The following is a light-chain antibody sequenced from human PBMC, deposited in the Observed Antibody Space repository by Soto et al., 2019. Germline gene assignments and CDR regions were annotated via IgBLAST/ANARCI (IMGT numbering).Light chain of an antibody. V-gene: IGLV2-14*01. Sequence: QSALTQAASVSGSPGQSITISCTGTSNDVGGYNYVSWYQQHPDTAPKLIIYDVRYRPSGVSDRFSGSKSGNTASLTISGLQAEDEADYYCAAWDDSLNGLYVFGTGTKVTVL. J-gene: IGLJ1*01. CDR2: DVR. CDR1: SNDVGGYNY. CDR3: AAWDDSLNGLYV.